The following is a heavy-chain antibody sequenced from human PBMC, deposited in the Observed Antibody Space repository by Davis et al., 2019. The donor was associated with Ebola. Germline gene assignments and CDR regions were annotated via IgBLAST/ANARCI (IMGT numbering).Heavy chain of an antibody. Sequence: GESLKISCAASGFTFKYYDMNWVRQAPGKGLEWVSYISSSDRTIYYADSVKGRFTISRDNAQNSLYLQMNSLRAEDTAVYYCTRSWGYWGQGTLVTVSS. J-gene: IGHJ4*02. D-gene: IGHD3-16*01. CDR2: ISSSDRTI. CDR1: GFTFKYYD. V-gene: IGHV3-48*03. CDR3: TRSWGY.